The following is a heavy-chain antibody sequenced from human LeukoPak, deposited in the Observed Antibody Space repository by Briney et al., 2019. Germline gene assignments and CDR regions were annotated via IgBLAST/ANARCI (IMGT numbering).Heavy chain of an antibody. CDR1: GFTFRSYN. D-gene: IGHD3-10*01. CDR3: ARGGTGHYYASGTYYQSYYFDY. J-gene: IGHJ4*02. V-gene: IGHV3-48*01. CDR2: ITGGSTTI. Sequence: GGSLRLSCAASGFTFRSYNMNWVRQAPGKGLEWVSYITGGSTTIYYADSVKGRFTISRDNAKNTLYLQMNSLRPEDTAVYYCARGGTGHYYASGTYYQSYYFDYWGQGSLVTVSS.